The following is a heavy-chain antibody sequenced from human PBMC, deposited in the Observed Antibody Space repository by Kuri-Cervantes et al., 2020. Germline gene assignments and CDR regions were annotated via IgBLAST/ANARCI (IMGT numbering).Heavy chain of an antibody. CDR3: ARNHHDILTGYYDFYMDV. Sequence: GESLKISCKGSGYSFTSYWIGWVRQMPGKGLEWMGIIYPGDSDTRYSPSLEGQVTISADKSISTAYLQWSSLKASDTAMYYCARNHHDILTGYYDFYMDVWGKGTTVTVSS. J-gene: IGHJ6*03. D-gene: IGHD3-9*01. V-gene: IGHV5-51*01. CDR1: GYSFTSYW. CDR2: IYPGDSDT.